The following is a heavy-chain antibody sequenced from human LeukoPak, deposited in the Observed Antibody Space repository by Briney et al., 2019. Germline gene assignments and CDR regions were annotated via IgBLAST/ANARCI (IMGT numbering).Heavy chain of an antibody. V-gene: IGHV1-2*02. CDR3: ARDRITRVRGILRGFDP. CDR1: GYTFTGYY. D-gene: IGHD3-10*01. Sequence: GASVKVSCKASGYTFTGYYMHWVRQAPGQGLEWMGWINPNGGGTNYAQKFQGRVTMTRDTSISTAYMELSRLRSDDTAVYYSARDRITRVRGILRGFDPWGQGTLVTVSS. CDR2: INPNGGGT. J-gene: IGHJ5*02.